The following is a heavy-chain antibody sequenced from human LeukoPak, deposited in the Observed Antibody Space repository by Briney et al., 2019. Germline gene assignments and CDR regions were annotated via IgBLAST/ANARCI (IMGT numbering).Heavy chain of an antibody. J-gene: IGHJ4*02. CDR3: VRTPPSWGFDY. CDR2: MSPNSGDT. Sequence: GASVKVSCKASGYTFTSHDINWVRQATGQGLEWMGWMSPNSGDTGYAQKFQGRVTMTSDSSISTAYMELSSLRSEDTAIYYCVRTPPSWGFDYWGQGTLVTVSS. CDR1: GYTFTSHD. V-gene: IGHV1-8*01. D-gene: IGHD7-27*01.